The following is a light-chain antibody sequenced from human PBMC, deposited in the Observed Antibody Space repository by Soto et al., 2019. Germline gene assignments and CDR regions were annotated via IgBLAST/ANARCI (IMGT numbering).Light chain of an antibody. CDR2: GVH. CDR1: SSDVGSHNF. Sequence: QSVLTQPASVSGSPGQSITISCTGTSSDVGSHNFVSWYQQHPGKAPKLMIYGVHERPSGVSNRFSGSKSGNTASLTISGLQAEDEADYYCCSDAGSLTWVFGGGTKVTVL. J-gene: IGLJ3*02. V-gene: IGLV2-23*02. CDR3: CSDAGSLTWV.